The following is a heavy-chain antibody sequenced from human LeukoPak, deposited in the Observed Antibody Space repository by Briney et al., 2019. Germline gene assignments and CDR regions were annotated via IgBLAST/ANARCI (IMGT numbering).Heavy chain of an antibody. D-gene: IGHD1-26*01. CDR2: IGDTT. CDR1: GFTFSIYA. V-gene: IGHV3-23*01. CDR3: AKAFALVGANFFDY. J-gene: IGHJ4*02. Sequence: GGSLRLSCAASGFTFSIYAMSWVRQAPVKGLEWVSAIGDTTYYADSVEGRFTISRDNSKNTLYLQMNSLRAEDAAIYYCAKAFALVGANFFDYWGQGTLVTVSS.